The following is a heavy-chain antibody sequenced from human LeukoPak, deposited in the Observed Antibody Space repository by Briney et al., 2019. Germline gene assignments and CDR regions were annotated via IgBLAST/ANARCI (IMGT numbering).Heavy chain of an antibody. V-gene: IGHV3-30*18. CDR3: AKRNSSGEFYFDY. CDR1: GFTFSSYG. Sequence: PGGSLRLSCAASGFTFSSYGMHWVRQAPGKGLEWVAVISYDGSNKYYADSVKGRFTISRDNSKNTLYLQLNSLRAEDTAVYYCAKRNSSGEFYFDYWGQGTLVT. CDR2: ISYDGSNK. D-gene: IGHD6-19*01. J-gene: IGHJ4*02.